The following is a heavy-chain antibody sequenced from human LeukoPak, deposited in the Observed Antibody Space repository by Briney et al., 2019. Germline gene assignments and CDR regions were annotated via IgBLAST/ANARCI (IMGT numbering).Heavy chain of an antibody. Sequence: SETLSLTCTVSGGSISSGGYYWSWIRQHPGKGLEWIGYIYYSGSTYYNPSLKSRVTISVDTSKNQFSLKLSSVTAADTAVYYCARSYGYSYRSDYWGQGTLVTVSS. J-gene: IGHJ4*02. CDR1: GGSISSGGYY. V-gene: IGHV4-31*03. D-gene: IGHD5-18*01. CDR3: ARSYGYSYRSDY. CDR2: IYYSGST.